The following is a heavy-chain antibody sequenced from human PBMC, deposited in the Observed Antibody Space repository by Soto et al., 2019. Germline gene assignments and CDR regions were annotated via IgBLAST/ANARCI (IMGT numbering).Heavy chain of an antibody. CDR1: GGSISSGGYS. CDR3: ARGVLGAPMYNWFDP. V-gene: IGHV4-30-2*01. Sequence: PSETLSLTCAVSGGSISSGGYSWSWIRQPPGKGLEWIGYIYHSGSTYYNPSLKSRVTISVDRSKNQFSLKLSSVTAADTAGYYCARGVLGAPMYNWFDPWGQGTLVTVSS. J-gene: IGHJ5*02. CDR2: IYHSGST. D-gene: IGHD1-26*01.